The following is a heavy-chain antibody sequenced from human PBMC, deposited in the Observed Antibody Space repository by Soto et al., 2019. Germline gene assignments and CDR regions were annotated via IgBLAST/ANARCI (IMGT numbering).Heavy chain of an antibody. CDR2: IIPILNIT. V-gene: IGHV1-69*08. CDR3: AREAVDGTVVYYYMDV. D-gene: IGHD2-15*01. Sequence: QVQLVQSGAEVKKPGSSVKVSCKVSGGTFSSYTFTWVRQAPGQGLEWMGRIIPILNITNYAQKFQGRVTIIADKSTSTPYMELSSLRSEDTAVYYGAREAVDGTVVYYYMDVWGKGTTVTVSS. J-gene: IGHJ6*03. CDR1: GGTFSSYT.